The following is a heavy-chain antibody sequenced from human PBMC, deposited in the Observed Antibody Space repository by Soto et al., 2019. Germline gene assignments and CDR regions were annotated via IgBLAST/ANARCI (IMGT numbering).Heavy chain of an antibody. CDR3: ATTYGQSYYYYGMDI. CDR2: MSGSSSYI. J-gene: IGHJ6*02. Sequence: EVQLVESGGGLVKPGRSLRLSCEGSGIPFSDYTMNWVRQAPGKGLEWVSCMSGSSSYIYYADSVKGRFTISRDNAKNTLYLQMNSLRAEDTAVYYCATTYGQSYYYYGMDIWGQGTTVTVSS. V-gene: IGHV3-21*01. D-gene: IGHD3-10*01. CDR1: GIPFSDYT.